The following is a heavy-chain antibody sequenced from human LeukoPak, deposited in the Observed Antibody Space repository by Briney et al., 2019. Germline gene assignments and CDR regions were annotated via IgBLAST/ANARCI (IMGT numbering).Heavy chain of an antibody. J-gene: IGHJ3*02. Sequence: SVKVSCKASGGTFSSYAISWVRQAPGQGLEWMGGIIPILGTANYAQKFQGRVTITADESTSTAYMELSSLRSEDTAVYYCARDLMEAFDIWGQGTMVTVSS. V-gene: IGHV1-69*13. D-gene: IGHD3-10*01. CDR1: GGTFSSYA. CDR3: ARDLMEAFDI. CDR2: IIPILGTA.